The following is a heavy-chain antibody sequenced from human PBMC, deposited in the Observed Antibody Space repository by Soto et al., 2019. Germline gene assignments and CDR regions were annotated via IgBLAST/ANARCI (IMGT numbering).Heavy chain of an antibody. V-gene: IGHV4-31*11. D-gene: IGHD3-3*01. J-gene: IGHJ4*02. Sequence: PSETLSLTCAVSGGSISSGGYYWSWIRQHPGKGLEWIGYIYYSGSTYYNPSLKSRVTISVDTSKNQFSLKLSSVTAADTAVYYCARGAGDDFWSGYGFDYWGQGTLVTVSS. CDR1: GGSISSGGYY. CDR3: ARGAGDDFWSGYGFDY. CDR2: IYYSGST.